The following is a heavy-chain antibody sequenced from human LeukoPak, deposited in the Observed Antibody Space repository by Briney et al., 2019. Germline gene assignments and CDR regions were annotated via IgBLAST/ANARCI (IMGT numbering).Heavy chain of an antibody. V-gene: IGHV4-61*02. CDR2: IYTSGST. D-gene: IGHD5-18*01. CDR3: ARFGGYSYGSGFDY. CDR1: GGSISSGSYY. Sequence: PSQTLSLTRTVSGGSISSGSYYWSWIRQPAGKGLEWIGRIYTSGSTNYNPSLKSRVTISVDTSKNQFSLKLSSVTAADTAVYYCARFGGYSYGSGFDYWGQGTLVTVSS. J-gene: IGHJ4*02.